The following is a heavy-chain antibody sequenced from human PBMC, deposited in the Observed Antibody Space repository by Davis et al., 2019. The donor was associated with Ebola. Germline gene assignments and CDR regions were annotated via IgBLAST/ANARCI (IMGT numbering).Heavy chain of an antibody. CDR3: AREGQYCSSTSCLWDAFDI. D-gene: IGHD2-2*01. CDR2: IYYSGST. V-gene: IGHV4-61*01. J-gene: IGHJ3*02. CDR1: GGSVSSGSYY. Sequence: PSETLSLTCTVSGGSVSSGSYYWSWIRQPPGKGLEWIGYIYYSGSTNYNPSLKSRVTISVDTSKNQFSLKLSSVTAADTAVYYCAREGQYCSSTSCLWDAFDIWGQGTMVTVSS.